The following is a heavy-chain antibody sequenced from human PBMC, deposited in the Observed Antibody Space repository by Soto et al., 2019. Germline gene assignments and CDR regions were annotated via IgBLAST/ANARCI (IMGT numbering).Heavy chain of an antibody. CDR1: GGSFSGYY. CDR2: INHSGST. J-gene: IGHJ6*02. V-gene: IGHV4-34*01. CDR3: ARGGQGGSWYGRGYGMDV. Sequence: SETLSLTCAVYGGSFSGYYWSWIRQPPGKGLEWIGEINHSGSTNYNPSLKSRVTISVDTSKNQFSLKLSSVTAADTAVYYCARGGQGGSWYGRGYGMDVWGQGTTVTVSS. D-gene: IGHD6-13*01.